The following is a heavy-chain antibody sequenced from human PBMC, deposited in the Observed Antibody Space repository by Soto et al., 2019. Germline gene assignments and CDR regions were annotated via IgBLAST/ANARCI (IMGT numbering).Heavy chain of an antibody. Sequence: GGSLILSCSASGFTFSSCAMTWVRQAPGMWLQWVSAIIDYGGSTYYADSVRGRFTISRDNSKNTLYLQLNSLGAEDTAVYYCAKDKPAAGSQWLVPIWGRGTLVTVSS. V-gene: IGHV3-23*01. CDR1: GFTFSSCA. D-gene: IGHD6-19*01. CDR3: AKDKPAAGSQWLVPI. CDR2: IIDYGGST. J-gene: IGHJ4*02.